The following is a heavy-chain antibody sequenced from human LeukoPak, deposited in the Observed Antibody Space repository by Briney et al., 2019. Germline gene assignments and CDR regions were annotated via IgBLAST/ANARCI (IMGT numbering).Heavy chain of an antibody. CDR2: IIPIFGTA. V-gene: IGHV1-69*13. Sequence: GASVKVSCKASGGTFSSYAISWVLQAPGQGLEWMGGIIPIFGTANYAQKFQGRVTITADESTSTAYMELSSLRSEDTAVYYCASRVVLGWFDPWGQGTLVTVSS. D-gene: IGHD2-8*02. CDR3: ASRVVLGWFDP. J-gene: IGHJ5*02. CDR1: GGTFSSYA.